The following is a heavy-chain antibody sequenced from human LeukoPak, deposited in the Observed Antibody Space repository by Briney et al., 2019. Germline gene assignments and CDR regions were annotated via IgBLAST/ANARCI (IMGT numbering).Heavy chain of an antibody. CDR2: INPSGGST. D-gene: IGHD2-21*02. V-gene: IGHV1-46*01. CDR3: ASAYCGGDCYSPEEEYYYYGMDV. Sequence: GASVKVSCKASGYTFTSYYMHWVRQAPGQGLEWMGIINPSGGSTSYAQKFQGRVTMTRDTSTSTVYMEPSSLRSEDTAVYYCASAYCGGDCYSPEEEYYYYGMDVWGKGTTVTVSS. J-gene: IGHJ6*04. CDR1: GYTFTSYY.